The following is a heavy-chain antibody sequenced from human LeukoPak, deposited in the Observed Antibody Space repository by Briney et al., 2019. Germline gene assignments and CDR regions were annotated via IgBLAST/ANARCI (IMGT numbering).Heavy chain of an antibody. CDR2: ISGGTT. CDR1: GFTFGDYL. V-gene: IGHV3-49*03. J-gene: IGHJ4*02. Sequence: HPARSLRLSCTASGFTFGDYLMSWFRQAPGKGLEWIGFISGGTTEYAASVKGRFTISRDDSTSIAYLQMNSLTTEDTAVYYCSRGSGWLSVYWGQGTLVTVSS. CDR3: SRGSGWLSVY. D-gene: IGHD6-19*01.